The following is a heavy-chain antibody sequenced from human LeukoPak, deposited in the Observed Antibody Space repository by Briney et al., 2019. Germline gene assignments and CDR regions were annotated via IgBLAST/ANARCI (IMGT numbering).Heavy chain of an antibody. J-gene: IGHJ4*02. V-gene: IGHV4-59*01. CDR3: ARVRAFTTPPNSTFDY. CDR1: GDSINIYY. D-gene: IGHD4-11*01. CDR2: IHNSGST. Sequence: SETLSLTCTVSGDSINIYYWSWLRQPPGKGLECIGYIHNSGSTYYNPSLKSRVTLSLDTSKNQFSLKLSSVTAADTAKYYCARVRAFTTPPNSTFDYWGQGTLATVSS.